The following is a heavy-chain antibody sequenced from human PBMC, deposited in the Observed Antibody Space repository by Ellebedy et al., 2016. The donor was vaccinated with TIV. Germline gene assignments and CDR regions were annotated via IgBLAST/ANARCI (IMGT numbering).Heavy chain of an antibody. D-gene: IGHD5-24*01. CDR2: ISGSGGST. CDR1: GFTFSRYA. Sequence: PGGSPRLSCAASGFTFSRYAMSWVRQAPGKGLELVSSISGSGGSTYYADSVKGRFTISRDNSKNTLYLQMNSLRAEDTAVYYCARAREMATRGGDAFDIWGQGTMVTVSS. J-gene: IGHJ3*02. V-gene: IGHV3-23*01. CDR3: ARAREMATRGGDAFDI.